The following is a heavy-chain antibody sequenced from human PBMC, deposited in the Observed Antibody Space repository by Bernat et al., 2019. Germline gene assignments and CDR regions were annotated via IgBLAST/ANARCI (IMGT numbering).Heavy chain of an antibody. V-gene: IGHV3-53*01. CDR2: IYSGGST. D-gene: IGHD4-11*01. CDR3: ASDSTTVTSWNAFDI. J-gene: IGHJ3*02. Sequence: EVQLVESGGGLIQPGGSLRLSCAASGFTVSSNYMSWVRQAPGKGLEWVSVIYSGGSTYYAYSVKGRFTISRDNSKNTLYLQMNSLRAEDTAVYYCASDSTTVTSWNAFDIWGQGTMVTVSS. CDR1: GFTVSSNY.